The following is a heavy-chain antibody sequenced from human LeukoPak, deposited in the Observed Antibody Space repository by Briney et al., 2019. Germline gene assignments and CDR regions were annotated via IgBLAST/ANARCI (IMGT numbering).Heavy chain of an antibody. CDR3: AKDIGSKDYYFDY. V-gene: IGHV3-23*01. CDR1: GFTLNSYA. Sequence: TGGSLRLSCAASGFTLNSYAMSWVRQAPGKGLEWVSAISGSGGSTYYADSVKGRFTISRDNSKNTLYLQMNSLRAEDTAVYYCAKDIGSKDYYFDYWGQGTLVTVSS. J-gene: IGHJ4*02. CDR2: ISGSGGST. D-gene: IGHD4-11*01.